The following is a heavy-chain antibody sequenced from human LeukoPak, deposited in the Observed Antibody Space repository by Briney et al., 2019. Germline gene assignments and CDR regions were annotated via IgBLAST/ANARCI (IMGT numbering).Heavy chain of an antibody. J-gene: IGHJ4*02. CDR1: GFTVSSNY. Sequence: PGGSLRLSCAASGFTVSSNYMSWVRQAPGKGLEWVSVIYSGGSTYYADSVKGRFTISRDDAKNSLYLQMNSLRAEDTAVYYCARDGSSSLSSSAPPPTDFDYWGQGTLVTVSS. D-gene: IGHD6-6*01. V-gene: IGHV3-53*01. CDR3: ARDGSSSLSSSAPPPTDFDY. CDR2: IYSGGST.